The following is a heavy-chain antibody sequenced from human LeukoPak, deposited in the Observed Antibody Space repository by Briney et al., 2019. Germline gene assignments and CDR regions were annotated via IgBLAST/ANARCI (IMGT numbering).Heavy chain of an antibody. CDR2: ISGSGGFT. CDR1: GFTFSSYA. V-gene: IGHV3-23*01. CDR3: ARDKVYSSGWYSPYYFDY. Sequence: GGSLRLSCAASGFTFSSYAMSWVRQAPGKGLEWVSAISGSGGFTHYADSVKGRFTISRDNSKNTLYLQVNNLRAEDTAVYYCARDKVYSSGWYSPYYFDYWGQGTLVTVSS. J-gene: IGHJ4*02. D-gene: IGHD6-19*01.